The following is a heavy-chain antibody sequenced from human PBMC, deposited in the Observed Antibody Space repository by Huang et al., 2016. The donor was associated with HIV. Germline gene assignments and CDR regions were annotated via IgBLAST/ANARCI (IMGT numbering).Heavy chain of an antibody. CDR3: ARRWDYDVWSGSSYYFGS. J-gene: IGHJ4*02. CDR1: GGSIDNRNSY. D-gene: IGHD3-3*01. CDR2: INYSGTT. Sequence: QLQLQESGPGQVKPSETLSLTCTVSGGSIDNRNSYWGWIRQPPGKGLEWIGNINYSGTTYYNPSLKSRVTISVDTSNNQFSLRLDAVTAADTAVYYCARRWDYDVWSGSSYYFGSWGQGTLVTVSS. V-gene: IGHV4-39*01.